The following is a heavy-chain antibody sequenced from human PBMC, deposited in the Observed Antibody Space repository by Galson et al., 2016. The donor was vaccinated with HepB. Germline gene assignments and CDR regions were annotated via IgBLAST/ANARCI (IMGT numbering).Heavy chain of an antibody. V-gene: IGHV4-31*03. Sequence: TLSLTCTVSGDYISSGGYHWSWIRQRPGKGLEWVGYIYYSGSTYYNPALKSRVSISLDTSKNHFSLRLRSVTAADTAVYYCARGGIHGDFDFWGQGTLLTVSS. D-gene: IGHD1-14*01. CDR2: IYYSGST. J-gene: IGHJ4*02. CDR3: ARGGIHGDFDF. CDR1: GDYISSGGYH.